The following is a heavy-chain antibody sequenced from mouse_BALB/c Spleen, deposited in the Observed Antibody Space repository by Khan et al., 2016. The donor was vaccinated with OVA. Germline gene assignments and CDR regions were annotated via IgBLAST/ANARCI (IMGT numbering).Heavy chain of an antibody. CDR1: GYTFTNYG. CDR3: ARSYGNYWFAY. V-gene: IGHV9-3-1*01. CDR2: INTYTGEP. Sequence: QIQLVQSGPELKKPGETVKISCKASGYTFTNYGMNWVKQAPGKGLKWMGWINTYTGEPTYADDFKGRFAFSLETSASTAYLQLNNLKNEDTATXFCARSYGNYWFAYWGQGTLVTVSA. J-gene: IGHJ3*01. D-gene: IGHD2-10*02.